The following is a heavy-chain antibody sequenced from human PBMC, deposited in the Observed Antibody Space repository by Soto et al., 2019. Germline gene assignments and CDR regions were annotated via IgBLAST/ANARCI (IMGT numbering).Heavy chain of an antibody. CDR3: AGHVPAAGYYYGMDV. D-gene: IGHD2-2*01. Sequence: QVQLVQSGAAVKKPGSSVKVSCKASGGTFSSYAISWVRQAPGQGLEWMGGIIPIFGTANYAQKFQGRVTISAVESTSTAYMELSSLRFEDTAVYYCAGHVPAAGYYYGMDVWGQGTTVTVSS. CDR2: IIPIFGTA. CDR1: GGTFSSYA. J-gene: IGHJ6*02. V-gene: IGHV1-69*12.